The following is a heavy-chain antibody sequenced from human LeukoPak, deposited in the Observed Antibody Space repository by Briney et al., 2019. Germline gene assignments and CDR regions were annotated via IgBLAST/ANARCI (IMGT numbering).Heavy chain of an antibody. D-gene: IGHD1-14*01. CDR2: IYSSGST. Sequence: SETLSLTCTVSGGSMNNYYWNWIRQPAGKGLEWIGHIYSSGSTNYNPSLKSRVTMSIDTPKNQFFLKLSSVTAADTAVYYCARRTDYWGQGTLATVSS. V-gene: IGHV4-4*07. CDR1: GGSMNNYY. J-gene: IGHJ4*02. CDR3: ARRTDY.